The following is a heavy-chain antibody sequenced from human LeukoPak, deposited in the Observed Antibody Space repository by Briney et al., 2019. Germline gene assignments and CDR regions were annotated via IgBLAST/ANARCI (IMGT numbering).Heavy chain of an antibody. CDR2: ISSSGSYR. D-gene: IGHD6-13*01. CDR3: ARADSSSWFDY. V-gene: IGHV3-11*05. J-gene: IGHJ4*02. CDR1: GFTFSDYY. Sequence: GGSLRLSCAASGFTFSDYYMTWIRQAPGKGLEWVSHISSSGSYRNYADSVKDRFTISRDNAKNSLYLQMNSLRAEDTAVYYCARADSSSWFDYWGQGALVTVSS.